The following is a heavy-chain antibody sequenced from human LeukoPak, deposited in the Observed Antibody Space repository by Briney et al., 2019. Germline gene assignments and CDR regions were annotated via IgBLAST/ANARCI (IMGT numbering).Heavy chain of an antibody. Sequence: ASVKVSCKASGYTFTSYAMNWVRQAPGQGLECMGWIHTNTGNPAYAQGFTGRFVFSLDTSVSTAYLQISSLKAEDTAVYYCARIAAGGAGYFDYWGQGTLVTVSS. CDR1: GYTFTSYA. V-gene: IGHV7-4-1*02. CDR3: ARIAAGGAGYFDY. D-gene: IGHD6-25*01. CDR2: IHTNTGNP. J-gene: IGHJ4*02.